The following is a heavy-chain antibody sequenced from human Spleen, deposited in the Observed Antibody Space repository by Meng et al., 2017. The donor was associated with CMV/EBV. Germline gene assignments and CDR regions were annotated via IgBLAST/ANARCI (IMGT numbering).Heavy chain of an antibody. Sequence: GSLRLSCTVSGGSISSYYWGWIRQPPVKGLEWIGSIYYSGSTYYNPSLKSRVTISVDTSKNQFSLKLSSVTAADTAVYYCARVVDYDFWSGYHTLYGMDVWGQGTTVTVSS. D-gene: IGHD3-3*01. V-gene: IGHV4-39*07. J-gene: IGHJ6*02. CDR1: GGSISSYY. CDR3: ARVVDYDFWSGYHTLYGMDV. CDR2: IYYSGST.